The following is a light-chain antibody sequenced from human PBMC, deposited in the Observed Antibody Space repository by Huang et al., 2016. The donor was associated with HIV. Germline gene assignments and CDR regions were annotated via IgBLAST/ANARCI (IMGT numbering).Light chain of an antibody. CDR1: QSFSSNY. V-gene: IGKV3-20*01. CDR2: GAS. Sequence: EIVLTQSPGTLSLSPGERATLSCRASQSFSSNYLAWYQQKPGQAPRLLIYGASSRATGIPDRFSGSWSVTDFTLIISRLEPEDFAVYYCQQYGSSVVTFGQGTKVEVK. J-gene: IGKJ1*01. CDR3: QQYGSSVVT.